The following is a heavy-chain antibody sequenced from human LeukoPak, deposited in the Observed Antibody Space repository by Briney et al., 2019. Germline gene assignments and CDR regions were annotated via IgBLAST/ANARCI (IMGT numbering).Heavy chain of an antibody. CDR2: IWYDGSNK. V-gene: IGHV3-33*01. J-gene: IGHJ4*02. D-gene: IGHD4-17*01. CDR1: GFTFSSYG. CDR3: ARERFLYGDYSRFALFDY. Sequence: PGGSLRLSCAASGFTFSSYGMHWVRQAPGKGLEWVAVIWYDGSNKYYADSVKGRFTISRDNSKNTPYLQMNSLRAEDTAVYYCARERFLYGDYSRFALFDYWGQGTLVTVSS.